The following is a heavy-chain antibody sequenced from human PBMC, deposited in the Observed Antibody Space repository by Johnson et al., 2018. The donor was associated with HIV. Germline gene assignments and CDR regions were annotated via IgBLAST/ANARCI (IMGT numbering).Heavy chain of an antibody. J-gene: IGHJ3*02. V-gene: IGHV3-7*03. CDR2: IRQDGGER. Sequence: VQLVESGGGVVQPGRSLKLSCAASRFTFRTYTMHWVRQAPGKGLEWVANIRQDGGERYYVDSVKGRFTISRDNAKRSLFLQMNSVRAEDTAVYYCARSQGSGEGAFDMWGQGTMVTVSS. D-gene: IGHD2-21*01. CDR3: ARSQGSGEGAFDM. CDR1: RFTFRTYT.